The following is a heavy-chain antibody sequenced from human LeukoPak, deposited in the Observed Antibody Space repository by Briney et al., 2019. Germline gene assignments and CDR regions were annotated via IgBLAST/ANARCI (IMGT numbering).Heavy chain of an antibody. J-gene: IGHJ3*02. CDR2: IYYSGST. D-gene: IGHD3-10*01. V-gene: IGHV4-30-4*01. Sequence: SETLSLTCTVSGGSISSGDYYWSWIRQPPGKGLEWTGYIYYSGSTYYNPSLKSRVTISVDTSKNQFSLKLSSVTAADTAVYHCAREKSKSRLLWFGELSPPFAFDIWGQGTMVTVSS. CDR1: GGSISSGDYY. CDR3: AREKSKSRLLWFGELSPPFAFDI.